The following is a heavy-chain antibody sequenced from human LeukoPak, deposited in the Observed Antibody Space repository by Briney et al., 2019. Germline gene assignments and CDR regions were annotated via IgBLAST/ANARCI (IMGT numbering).Heavy chain of an antibody. Sequence: PSETLSLTCTVSGGSISSYYGSWIRQPPGKGLEWIGYIYYSGSTNYNPSLKSRVTISVDTSKNQFSLKLSSVTAADTAVYYCARHYYDTGGYCNWGQGTLVTVSS. V-gene: IGHV4-59*08. CDR2: IYYSGST. CDR1: GGSISSYY. CDR3: ARHYYDTGGYCN. D-gene: IGHD3-22*01. J-gene: IGHJ4*02.